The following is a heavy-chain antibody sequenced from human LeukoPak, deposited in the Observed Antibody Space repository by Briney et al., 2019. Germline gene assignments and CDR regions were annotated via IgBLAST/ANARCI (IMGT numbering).Heavy chain of an antibody. D-gene: IGHD2-2*02. CDR1: GYTFTGYY. CDR2: INPNSGGT. CDR3: ATGPLPIPNHYYFMDV. Sequence: ASVKVSFXSSGYTFTGYYMHWMRQAPGQGLEWMGRINPNSGGTNCAQKFQGRVTMTRDTSISTAYMELSRLRSDDTAVYYCATGPLPIPNHYYFMDVWAKGPRSPSP. V-gene: IGHV1-2*06. J-gene: IGHJ6*03.